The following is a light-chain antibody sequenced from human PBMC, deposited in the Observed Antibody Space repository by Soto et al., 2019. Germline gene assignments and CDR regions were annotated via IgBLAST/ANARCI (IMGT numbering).Light chain of an antibody. CDR2: EVT. V-gene: IGLV2-23*02. J-gene: IGLJ1*01. CDR1: SSDVGSYNL. Sequence: QSVLTQPASVSGSPGQSITISCTGTSSDVGSYNLVSWYQQHPGKAPKLMISEVTKRPSGVSNRFSGSKSGNTASLTISGLQAEDEADYYCCSYAGSSTYVFGTGTKLTV. CDR3: CSYAGSSTYV.